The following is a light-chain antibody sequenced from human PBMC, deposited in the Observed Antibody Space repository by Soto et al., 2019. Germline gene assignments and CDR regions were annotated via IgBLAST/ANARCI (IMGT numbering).Light chain of an antibody. CDR1: QSLLHSDGYTC. CDR2: LGT. V-gene: IGKV2-28*01. Sequence: DIVMTQSPLSLPVTPGEPASISCRSSQSLLHSDGYTCLDWYLQKPGQSPQLLIYLGTNRASGVPDRFSGSGSGTDFTLKISRVEAEDVGLYYCMQALQTPITFGQGTRLEMK. J-gene: IGKJ5*01. CDR3: MQALQTPIT.